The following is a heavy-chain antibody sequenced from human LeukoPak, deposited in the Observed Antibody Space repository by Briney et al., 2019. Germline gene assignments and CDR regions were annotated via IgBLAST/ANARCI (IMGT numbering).Heavy chain of an antibody. Sequence: SETLSLTCAVYGGSFSGYYWSWIRQPPGKGLEWIGEINHSGSTNYNPSLKSRVTISVDTSKNQFSLKPSSVTAADAAVYYCARSGSSWYGARAYYGMDVWGQGTTVTVSS. D-gene: IGHD6-13*01. J-gene: IGHJ6*02. CDR1: GGSFSGYY. CDR2: INHSGST. CDR3: ARSGSSWYGARAYYGMDV. V-gene: IGHV4-34*01.